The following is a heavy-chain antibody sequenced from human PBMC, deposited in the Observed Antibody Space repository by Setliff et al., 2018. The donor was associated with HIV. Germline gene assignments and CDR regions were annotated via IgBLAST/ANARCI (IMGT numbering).Heavy chain of an antibody. CDR3: ARRGYCSSTTCYYDY. CDR1: GFTFRTFA. CDR2: ISSNGGST. V-gene: IGHV3-64*02. D-gene: IGHD2-2*01. Sequence: GGSLRLSCVASGFTFRTFAMHWVRQAPGKGLEWVSVISSNGGSTYYADSVKGRFTISRDNTKNTLYLQMGSLRAEDMAVYYCARRGYCSSTTCYYDYWGQGTLVTVSS. J-gene: IGHJ4*02.